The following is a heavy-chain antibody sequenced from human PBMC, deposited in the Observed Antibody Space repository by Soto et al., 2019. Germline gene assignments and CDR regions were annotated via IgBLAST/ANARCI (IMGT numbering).Heavy chain of an antibody. Sequence: QVQLVQSASEVMKPGASVKVSCKASGYTFIRYGITWVRQAPGQRLEWMGWISPYNDQTIYAQKLQGRVTMTADTSTRTVYMPLRSRKSDDTAVYYCARGGYYDNVWGKLSHYGLDVWGQGTSVTVSS. CDR3: ARGGYYDNVWGKLSHYGLDV. J-gene: IGHJ6*02. V-gene: IGHV1-18*01. D-gene: IGHD3-16*01. CDR2: ISPYNDQT. CDR1: GYTFIRYG.